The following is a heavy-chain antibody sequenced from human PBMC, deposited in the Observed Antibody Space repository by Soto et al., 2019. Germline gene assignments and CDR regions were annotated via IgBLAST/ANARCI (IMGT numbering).Heavy chain of an antibody. J-gene: IGHJ6*02. V-gene: IGHV3-30*18. CDR2: ISYDGSNK. Sequence: GSLRLSCAASGFTFSSYGMHWVRQAPGKGLEWVAVISYDGSNKYYADSVKGRFTISRDNSKNTLYLQMNSLRAEDTAVYYCAKGYSSSWAYYYYYGMDVWGQGTTVTVS. CDR3: AKGYSSSWAYYYYYGMDV. D-gene: IGHD6-13*01. CDR1: GFTFSSYG.